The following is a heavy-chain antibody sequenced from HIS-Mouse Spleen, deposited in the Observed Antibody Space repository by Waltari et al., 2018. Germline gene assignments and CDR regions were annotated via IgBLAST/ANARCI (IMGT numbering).Heavy chain of an antibody. CDR1: GVTFSSYG. V-gene: IGHV3-30*18. Sequence: QVQLVESGGGVVQPGRSLRLSCAASGVTFSSYGRHLVRQAPGKGWEWMAVISYDGSNKYYADSVKGRFTISRDNSKNTLYLQMNSLRAEDTAVYYCAKDKHHAFDYWGQGTLVTVSS. J-gene: IGHJ4*02. CDR2: ISYDGSNK. CDR3: AKDKHHAFDY.